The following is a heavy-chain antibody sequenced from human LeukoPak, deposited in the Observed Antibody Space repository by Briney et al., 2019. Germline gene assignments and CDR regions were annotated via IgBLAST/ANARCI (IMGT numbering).Heavy chain of an antibody. CDR2: IKKDGSES. J-gene: IGHJ4*02. Sequence: GGSLRLSCAASGFTFSTSWMSWVRQVPGKGLEWVANIKKDGSESYYVDSVKGRFAISRDNAKNSLYLQMNSLRAEDTAMYYCARGRYSGTTYYFDYWGQGTLVTVSS. CDR3: ARGRYSGTTYYFDY. D-gene: IGHD5-12*01. CDR1: GFTFSTSW. V-gene: IGHV3-7*03.